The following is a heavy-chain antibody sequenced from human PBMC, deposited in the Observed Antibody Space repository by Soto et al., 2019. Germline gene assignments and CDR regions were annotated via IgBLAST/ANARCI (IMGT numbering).Heavy chain of an antibody. CDR3: ARGDVVVLTATSNFDY. D-gene: IGHD2-21*02. V-gene: IGHV3-21*01. Sequence: EVQLVESGGGLVKPGGSLRLSCAASGFTFSSYTMKWVRQAPGKGLEWVASTSSSYYIKYADAVKGRFTISRDNATNSLYLQMNSLRAEDTAVYYCARGDVVVLTATSNFDYWGQGPLVTVSS. CDR1: GFTFSSYT. J-gene: IGHJ4*02. CDR2: TSSSYYI.